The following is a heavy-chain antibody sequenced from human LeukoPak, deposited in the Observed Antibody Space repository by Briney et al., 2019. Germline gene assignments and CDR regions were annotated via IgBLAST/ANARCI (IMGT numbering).Heavy chain of an antibody. V-gene: IGHV3-23*01. J-gene: IGHJ5*02. CDR1: GFTFSSYG. CDR3: AKDRWELPAYDWFDP. D-gene: IGHD1-26*01. Sequence: GGSLRLSCAASGFTFSSYGMSWVRQAPGKGLEWVSAISGSGGSTYYADSVKGRFTISRDNSKNTLYLQMNSLRAEDTAVYYCAKDRWELPAYDWFDPWGQGTLVTVSS. CDR2: ISGSGGST.